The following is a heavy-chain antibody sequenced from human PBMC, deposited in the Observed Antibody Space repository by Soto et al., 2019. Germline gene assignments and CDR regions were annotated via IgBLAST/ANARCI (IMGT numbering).Heavy chain of an antibody. V-gene: IGHV4-34*01. CDR1: GGSFSGYY. J-gene: IGHJ4*02. D-gene: IGHD3-10*01. CDR3: ARANMVRGAPGGY. Sequence: QVQLQQWGAGLSKPSETLSLTCAVYGGSFSGYYWSWIRQPPGKGLEWIGEINHSGSTNYNPSLKSRVTISVDTSKNQFSLKLSSVTAADTAVYYCARANMVRGAPGGYWGQGTLVTVSS. CDR2: INHSGST.